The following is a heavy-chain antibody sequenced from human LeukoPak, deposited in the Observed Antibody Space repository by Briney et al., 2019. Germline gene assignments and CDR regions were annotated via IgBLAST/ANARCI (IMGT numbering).Heavy chain of an antibody. D-gene: IGHD3-3*01. CDR3: ARLTYYDFWSGYYDSDAFDI. CDR1: GGSVSSGSYY. CDR2: IYYSGST. Sequence: PSETLSLTCTVSGGSVSSGSYYWSWIRQPPGKGLEWIGYIYYSGSTNYNPSLKSRVTISVDTSKNQFSLKLSSVTAADTAVYYCARLTYYDFWSGYYDSDAFDIWGQGTMVTVSS. V-gene: IGHV4-61*01. J-gene: IGHJ3*02.